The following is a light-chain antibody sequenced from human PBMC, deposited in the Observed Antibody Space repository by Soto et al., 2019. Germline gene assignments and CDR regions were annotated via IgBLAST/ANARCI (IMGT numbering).Light chain of an antibody. CDR3: QQYGTAPDT. Sequence: EIVLTQSPGTLSLSPGERATLSCRASQSVSSSYLAWYQLKPGQAPRLLIYGASSRATGIPDRFSGSGSGTDFTLTISRLEPEEFAVYYCQQYGTAPDTFGQGTKLEIK. J-gene: IGKJ2*01. V-gene: IGKV3-20*01. CDR1: QSVSSSY. CDR2: GAS.